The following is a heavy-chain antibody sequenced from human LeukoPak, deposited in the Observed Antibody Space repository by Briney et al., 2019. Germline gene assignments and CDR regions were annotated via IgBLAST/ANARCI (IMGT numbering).Heavy chain of an antibody. J-gene: IGHJ6*02. CDR2: FDPEDGET. CDR1: GYTLTELS. V-gene: IGHV1-24*01. Sequence: ASVEVSCKVSGYTLTELSMHWVRQAPGKGLEWMGGFDPEDGETIYAQKFQGRVTMTEDTSTDTAYMELSSLRSEDTAVYYCATLRDYYYGMDVWGQGTTVTVSS. CDR3: ATLRDYYYGMDV.